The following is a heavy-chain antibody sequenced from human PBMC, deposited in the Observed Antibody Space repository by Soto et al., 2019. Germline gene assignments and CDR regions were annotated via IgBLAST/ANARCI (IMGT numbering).Heavy chain of an antibody. CDR3: ARVQEVEPPANNFFDS. D-gene: IGHD2-2*01. V-gene: IGHV1-18*01. Sequence: QVQLVQSGAEVKMPGASVKVSCKASGYTFTSSVISWLRQAPGQGLEWMGWISTYNGNTNYAQKFQGRLTMTTDTSTTTAYMELRSRRSDDTAVYSCARVQEVEPPANNFFDSWGQGTLVTVSS. CDR1: GYTFTSSV. CDR2: ISTYNGNT. J-gene: IGHJ5*01.